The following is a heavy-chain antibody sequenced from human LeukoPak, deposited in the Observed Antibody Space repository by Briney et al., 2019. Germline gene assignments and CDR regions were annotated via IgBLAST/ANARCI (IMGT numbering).Heavy chain of an antibody. CDR1: GFTFGSYA. Sequence: GGSLRLSCAASGFTFGSYAMSWVRQAPGKGLEWVSAISGSGGSTYYADSVKGRFTISRDNSKNTLYLQMNSLRAEDTAVYYCAKDLEFGEFPDYWGQGTLVTVSS. V-gene: IGHV3-23*01. D-gene: IGHD3-10*01. CDR3: AKDLEFGEFPDY. J-gene: IGHJ4*02. CDR2: ISGSGGST.